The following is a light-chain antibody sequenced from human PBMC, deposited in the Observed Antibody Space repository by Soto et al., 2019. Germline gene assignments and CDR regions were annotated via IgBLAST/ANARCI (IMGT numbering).Light chain of an antibody. J-gene: IGKJ2*01. V-gene: IGKV3-11*01. CDR2: DAS. Sequence: EIVLTQSPATLSLSPGERATLSCRASQSVSSQLAWYQHKPGQAPRLLIYDASNRATGIPARFSGSGSGTDFTLTISSLEPEDFALYCCQQRSNWPQYTFGQGTKLEIK. CDR1: QSVSSQ. CDR3: QQRSNWPQYT.